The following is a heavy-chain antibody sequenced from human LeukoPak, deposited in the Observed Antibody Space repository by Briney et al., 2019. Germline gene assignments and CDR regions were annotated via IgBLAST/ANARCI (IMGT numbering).Heavy chain of an antibody. CDR1: GFTFSSYG. Sequence: PGGSLRLSCAASGFTFSSYGMHWVRQAPGKGLEWVAVIWYDGSNKYYADSVKGRFTISRDNSKNTLYLQMNSLRAEDTAVYYCARDFYYDSSGPSGAFDIWGQGTMVTVSS. D-gene: IGHD3-22*01. J-gene: IGHJ3*02. CDR3: ARDFYYDSSGPSGAFDI. CDR2: IWYDGSNK. V-gene: IGHV3-33*01.